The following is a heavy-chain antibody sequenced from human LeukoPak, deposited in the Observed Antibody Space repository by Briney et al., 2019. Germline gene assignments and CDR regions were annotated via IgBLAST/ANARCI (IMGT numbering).Heavy chain of an antibody. CDR2: INYDGSNK. Sequence: GGSLRLSCAASGFTFNNYGLHWVRQAPGKGLEWVAVINYDGSNKNYADSVKGRFTISRDNSKNTLYLQMNSLRAEDTAVYYCARFDYWGQGTLVTVSS. CDR3: ARFDY. V-gene: IGHV3-33*01. CDR1: GFTFNNYG. J-gene: IGHJ4*02.